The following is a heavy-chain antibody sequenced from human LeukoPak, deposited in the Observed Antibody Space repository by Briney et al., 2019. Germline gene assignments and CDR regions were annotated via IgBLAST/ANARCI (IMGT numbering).Heavy chain of an antibody. D-gene: IGHD3-3*01. CDR1: GGSISSGGYY. V-gene: IGHV4-30-4*08. J-gene: IGHJ4*02. CDR3: ARVEMNVRFLVWLLGPFDY. Sequence: SETLSLTCTVSGGSISSGGYYWGWIRQPPGKGRDWIGNIYYSGSTQYNQSLKSRVIISVDISNNQFTLKLSPVTAADTAVYYCARVEMNVRFLVWLLGPFDYWGQGTLVTVSS. CDR2: IYYSGST.